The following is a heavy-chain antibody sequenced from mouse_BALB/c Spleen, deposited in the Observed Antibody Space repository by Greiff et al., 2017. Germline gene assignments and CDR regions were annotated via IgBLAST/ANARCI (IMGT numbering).Heavy chain of an antibody. V-gene: IGHV5-6-3*01. CDR1: GFTFSSYG. J-gene: IGHJ2*01. CDR3: ARDWDDY. CDR2: INSNGGST. D-gene: IGHD4-1*01. Sequence: EVMLVESGGGLVQPGGSLKLSCAASGFTFSSYGMSWVRQTPDKRLELVATINSNGGSTYYPDSVKGRFTISRDNAKNTLYLQMSSLKSEDTAMYYCARDWDDYWGQGTTLTVSS.